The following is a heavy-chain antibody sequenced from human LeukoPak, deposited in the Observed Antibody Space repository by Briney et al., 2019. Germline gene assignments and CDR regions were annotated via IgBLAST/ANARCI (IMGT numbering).Heavy chain of an antibody. D-gene: IGHD6-19*01. Sequence: ASVKVSCKASGYTFTSYYMHWVRQAPGQGLEWMGIINPSGGSTSYAQKFQGRVTMTRDMSTSTVYMELSSLRSEDTAVYYCARHPGLYSSGWSARVNNYYFDYWGQGTLVTVSS. CDR2: INPSGGST. CDR1: GYTFTSYY. V-gene: IGHV1-46*01. J-gene: IGHJ4*02. CDR3: ARHPGLYSSGWSARVNNYYFDY.